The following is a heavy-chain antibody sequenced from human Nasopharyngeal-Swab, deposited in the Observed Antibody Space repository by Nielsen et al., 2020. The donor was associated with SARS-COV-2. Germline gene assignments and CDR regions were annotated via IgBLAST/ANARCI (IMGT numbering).Heavy chain of an antibody. Sequence: SGPTLVKPTQTLTLTCTFSGFSLSTSGVGVGWIRQPPGKALEWLALIYWDDDKHYSPSLKSRLTITKDTSKNQVVLTMTNMDPVDTATYHCAHSRIWGGRYYDAFDIWGQGTMVTVSS. CDR1: GFSLSTSGVG. D-gene: IGHD3-10*01. CDR3: AHSRIWGGRYYDAFDI. J-gene: IGHJ3*02. V-gene: IGHV2-5*02. CDR2: IYWDDDK.